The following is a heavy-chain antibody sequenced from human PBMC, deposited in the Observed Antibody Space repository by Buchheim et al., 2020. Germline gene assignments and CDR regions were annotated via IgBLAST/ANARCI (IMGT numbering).Heavy chain of an antibody. V-gene: IGHV4-39*07. J-gene: IGHJ4*02. CDR1: GGSISNSNHY. Sequence: QLQLQESGPGLVKPSETLSVTCSVSGGSISNSNHYWDWVRQSPGKGLEWVGSIYYTGSTYYNPSLKSRVTISVDTSTNQFSLKLSSVTAADTAVYYCARGNNRHSDFDYWGQGTL. D-gene: IGHD1-14*01. CDR2: IYYTGST. CDR3: ARGNNRHSDFDY.